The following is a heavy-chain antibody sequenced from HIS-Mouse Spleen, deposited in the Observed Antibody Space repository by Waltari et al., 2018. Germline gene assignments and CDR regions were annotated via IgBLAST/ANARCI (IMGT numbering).Heavy chain of an antibody. V-gene: IGHV3-33*06. CDR3: AKSGHIAAAGNWFDP. J-gene: IGHJ5*02. CDR1: GVTFSSYG. D-gene: IGHD6-13*01. CDR2: IWVDGSNK. Sequence: QVQLVESGGGVVQPGRSLRLSCAASGVTFSSYGMHWVRQAPGKGLEWVAVIWVDGSNKYFADSVKGRFPISRDNSKNPLYLQMNRLRAEDTAVYYWAKSGHIAAAGNWFDPWGQGTLVTGSS.